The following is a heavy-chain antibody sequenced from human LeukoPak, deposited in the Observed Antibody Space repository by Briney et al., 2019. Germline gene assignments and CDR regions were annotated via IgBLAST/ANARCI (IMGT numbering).Heavy chain of an antibody. V-gene: IGHV5-51*01. CDR1: EYSFSTYG. Sequence: GESLKISCKGSEYSFSTYGIGGVRQMPGKGLEWMGSLYPDDSDTRYSPTFQGQVTFSVDKSISTAYLQWSSLKASDTAMYFCARRRSADAFNVWGQGTMVIVSS. CDR3: ARRRSADAFNV. J-gene: IGHJ3*01. CDR2: LYPDDSDT.